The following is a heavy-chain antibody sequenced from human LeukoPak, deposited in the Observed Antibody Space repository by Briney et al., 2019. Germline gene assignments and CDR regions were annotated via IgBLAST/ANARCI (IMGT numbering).Heavy chain of an antibody. CDR3: AREMSVSVTFYYYYYMDV. J-gene: IGHJ6*03. CDR1: GGSISSGGYY. V-gene: IGHV4-30-2*01. D-gene: IGHD4-11*01. CDR2: IYHSGST. Sequence: SETLSLTCTVSGGSISSGGYYWSWIRQPPGKGLEWIGYIYHSGSTYYNPSLKSRVTISVDRSKNQFSLKLSSVTAADTAVYYCAREMSVSVTFYYYYYMDVWGKGTTVTVSS.